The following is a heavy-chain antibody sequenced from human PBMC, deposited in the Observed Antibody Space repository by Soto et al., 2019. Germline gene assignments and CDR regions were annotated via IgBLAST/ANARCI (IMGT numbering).Heavy chain of an antibody. D-gene: IGHD1-1*01. V-gene: IGHV3-23*01. CDR2: VSGGSGTT. J-gene: IGHJ4*02. CDR3: AKWNGYGDH. CDR1: GFSLSTYG. Sequence: EVQLLESGGGLVQPGGSLRLSCTASGFSLSTYGVTWGRQAPGKGLEWVSGVSGGSGTTHYEDPVKGRFTIATDNSENTAYLQMNSLRVEDTAVYYCAKWNGYGDHWGQGTLVTVS.